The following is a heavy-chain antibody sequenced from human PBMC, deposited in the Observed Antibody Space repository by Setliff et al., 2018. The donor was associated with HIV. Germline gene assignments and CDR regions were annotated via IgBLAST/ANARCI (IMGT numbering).Heavy chain of an antibody. CDR3: ARDGSEYNFRSGTHPFDI. CDR1: GYTFNTYP. D-gene: IGHD3-3*01. V-gene: IGHV7-4-1*02. Sequence: GASVKVSCKASGYTFNTYPINWIRQAPGQGLEWMGWINTHTGSPRFAQGFRGRFGFSLDASVTTTYLHINDLRAEDIGVYYCARDGSEYNFRSGTHPFDIWGQGTLVTVSS. J-gene: IGHJ4*02. CDR2: INTHTGSP.